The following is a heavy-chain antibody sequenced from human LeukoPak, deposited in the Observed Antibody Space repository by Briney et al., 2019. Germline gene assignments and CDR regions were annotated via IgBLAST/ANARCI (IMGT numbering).Heavy chain of an antibody. Sequence: GASVKVSCKASGYTFTSYGISWVRQAPGQGLEWMGGIIPIFGTANYAQKFQGRVTITADESTSTAYMELSSLRSEDTAVYYCARAPYPYDSSGYLSWFDPWGQGTLVTVSS. J-gene: IGHJ5*02. CDR3: ARAPYPYDSSGYLSWFDP. D-gene: IGHD3-22*01. V-gene: IGHV1-69*13. CDR2: IIPIFGTA. CDR1: GYTFTSYG.